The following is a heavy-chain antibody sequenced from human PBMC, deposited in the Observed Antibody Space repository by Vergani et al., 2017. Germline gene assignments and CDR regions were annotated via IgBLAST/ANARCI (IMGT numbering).Heavy chain of an antibody. CDR2: ISGSSSYV. V-gene: IGHV3-21*02. CDR3: ARGLWDCTHIRCSPPSY. CDR1: GFSFRSYS. D-gene: IGHD2-8*01. J-gene: IGHJ4*02. Sequence: EVQLVESGGGLVKPGGSLRLSCAASGFSFRSYSMNWVRQAPGKGLEWVESISGSSSYVFYRVSVEGRFTITRDNAKKSVYLQINSLGAEDTAMYFCARGLWDCTHIRCSPPSYWGQGTQGTGPS.